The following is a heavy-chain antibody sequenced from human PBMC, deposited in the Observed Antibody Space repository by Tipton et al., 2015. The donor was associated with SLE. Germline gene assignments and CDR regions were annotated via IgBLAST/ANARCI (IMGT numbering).Heavy chain of an antibody. D-gene: IGHD2-15*01. CDR1: GFLFSTYW. CDR2: IKLDGSEK. J-gene: IGHJ3*02. Sequence: SLRLSCAASGFLFSTYWMSWVRQAPGKGLEWVASIKLDGSEKFHVDSVRGRFTISRENAENSLYLQMDSLRAEDTAVYFCARLGHCSGGSCARGGVFDIWGQGTMVTVSS. CDR3: ARLGHCSGGSCARGGVFDI. V-gene: IGHV3-7*01.